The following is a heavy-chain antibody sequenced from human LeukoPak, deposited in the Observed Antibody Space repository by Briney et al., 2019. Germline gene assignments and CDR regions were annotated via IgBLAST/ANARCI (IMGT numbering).Heavy chain of an antibody. CDR2: IIPIFGTA. V-gene: IGHV1-69*06. D-gene: IGHD6-6*01. J-gene: IGHJ4*02. Sequence: SVKVSCKASGGTFSSYAISWVRQAPGQGLEWVGGIIPIFGTANYAQKFQGRVTITADKSTSTAYMELSSLRSEDTAVYYCATSNPIAARPDDQNNDYWGQGTLVTVSS. CDR1: GGTFSSYA. CDR3: ATSNPIAARPDDQNNDY.